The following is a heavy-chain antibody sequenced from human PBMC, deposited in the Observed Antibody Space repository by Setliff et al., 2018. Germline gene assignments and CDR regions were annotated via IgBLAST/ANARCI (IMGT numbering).Heavy chain of an antibody. Sequence: GESLKISCKGSGYSFTSNWIAWVRQMPGKGLEWMGLIYPGDSDTRYSPSFRGQVTISADKSISSAYLQWRSLKASDTAMYYCARVGSQGGYYFDSWGQGTLVTVSS. CDR2: IYPGDSDT. CDR1: GYSFTSNW. J-gene: IGHJ4*02. CDR3: ARVGSQGGYYFDS. D-gene: IGHD3-10*01. V-gene: IGHV5-51*01.